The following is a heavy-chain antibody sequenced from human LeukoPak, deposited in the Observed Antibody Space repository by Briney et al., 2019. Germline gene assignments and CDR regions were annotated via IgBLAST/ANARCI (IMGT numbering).Heavy chain of an antibody. CDR1: GGSFSSGYY. CDR2: IYTSGST. V-gene: IGHV4-61*02. J-gene: IGHJ4*02. D-gene: IGHD3-16*01. Sequence: PSQALSFTCTAPGGSFSSGYYWSWIRQPAGKGLEWIGRIYTSGSTNYNPSLKSRVTISVDTSKNQFSLKLSSVTAADTAVYYCARDSAERGFDSWGQGTLVTVSS. CDR3: ARDSAERGFDS.